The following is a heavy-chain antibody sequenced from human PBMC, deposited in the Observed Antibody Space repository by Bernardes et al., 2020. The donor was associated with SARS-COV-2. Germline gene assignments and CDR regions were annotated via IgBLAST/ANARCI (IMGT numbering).Heavy chain of an antibody. V-gene: IGHV4-4*02. CDR1: GGSISSSNW. Sequence: SEPLSLTCAVSGGSISSSNWWSWFPQPPGKGLEWIGEIYHSGSTNYNPSLKSRVTISVDKSKNQFSLKLSSVTAADTAVYYCARGWEPLKHAFDIWGQGTMVTVSS. D-gene: IGHD1-26*01. CDR3: ARGWEPLKHAFDI. CDR2: IYHSGST. J-gene: IGHJ3*02.